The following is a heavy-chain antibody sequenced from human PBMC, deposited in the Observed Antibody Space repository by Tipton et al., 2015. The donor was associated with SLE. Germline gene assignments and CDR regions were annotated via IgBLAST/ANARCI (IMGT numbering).Heavy chain of an antibody. D-gene: IGHD3-3*01. V-gene: IGHV1-18*01. CDR2: ISGYNENP. CDR1: GYTFPSRG. J-gene: IGHJ4*02. Sequence: QVQLVQSGAEVKKPGASVKVSCKTSGYTFPSRGLSWVRQAPGQGLEWMGRISGYNENPQYAEKFQGRVIMTTDSLTRTFYLDLTSLRSDDTAVYYCATTDPGVVKDFDFWGQGTLVIVSS. CDR3: ATTDPGVVKDFDF.